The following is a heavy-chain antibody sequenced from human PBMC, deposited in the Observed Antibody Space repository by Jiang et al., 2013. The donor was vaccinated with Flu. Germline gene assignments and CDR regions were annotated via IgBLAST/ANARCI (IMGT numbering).Heavy chain of an antibody. CDR3: AREAQFSSYDSSGYYPYYFDY. CDR2: IYYSGST. J-gene: IGHJ4*02. Sequence: PGLVKPSQTLSLTCTVSGGSISSGGYYWSWIRQHPGKGLEWIGYIYYSGSTYYNPSLKSRVTISVDTSKNQFSLKLSSVTAADTAVYYCAREAQFSSYDSSGYYPYYFDYWGQGTLVTVSS. D-gene: IGHD3-22*01. V-gene: IGHV4-31*03. CDR1: GGSISSGGYY.